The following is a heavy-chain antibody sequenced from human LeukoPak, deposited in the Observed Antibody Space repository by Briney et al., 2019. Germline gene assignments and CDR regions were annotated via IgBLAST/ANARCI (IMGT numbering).Heavy chain of an antibody. CDR1: GGSISSFY. Sequence: SETLSLTCAVSGGSISSFYWSWIRQPPGKGLEWIGYVFYTGDTNSNPSLKSRVTISVDTSKNQFSLKLSSVTAADTAVYYCARGDLTYYYDSSGYYFDYWGQGTLVTVSS. J-gene: IGHJ4*02. CDR2: VFYTGDT. CDR3: ARGDLTYYYDSSGYYFDY. V-gene: IGHV4-59*08. D-gene: IGHD3-22*01.